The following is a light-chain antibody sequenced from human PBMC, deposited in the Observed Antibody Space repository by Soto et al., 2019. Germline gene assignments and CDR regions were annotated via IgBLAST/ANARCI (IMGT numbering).Light chain of an antibody. Sequence: QSVLTQPASVSGSPGQSITISCTGTSSDVGGYNYVSWYQQHPGKVPKLMIYEVSNRPPGVSNRFSGSKSGNTASLTISGLQAEDEADYYCSSYTNTTTHLLFGGGTKLTVL. V-gene: IGLV2-14*01. CDR1: SSDVGGYNY. J-gene: IGLJ2*01. CDR2: EVS. CDR3: SSYTNTTTHLL.